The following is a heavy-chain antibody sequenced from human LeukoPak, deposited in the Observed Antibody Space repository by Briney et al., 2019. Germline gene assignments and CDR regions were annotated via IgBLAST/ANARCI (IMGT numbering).Heavy chain of an antibody. J-gene: IGHJ3*02. CDR3: AKNRVPKWTTDAFDI. V-gene: IGHV3-23*01. CDR2: ISGSGGST. CDR1: GFTFSSYA. Sequence: AGGSLRLSCAASGFTFSSYAMSWVRKAPGKGLEWVSAISGSGGSTYYADSVKGRFTISRDNSKNTLYLQMNSLRAEDTAVYYCAKNRVPKWTTDAFDIWGQGTMVTVSS. D-gene: IGHD4-17*01.